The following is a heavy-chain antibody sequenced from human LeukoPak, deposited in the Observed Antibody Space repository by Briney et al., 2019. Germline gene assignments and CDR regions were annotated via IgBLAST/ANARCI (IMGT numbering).Heavy chain of an antibody. Sequence: SETLSLTCTVSGGSISSSSYYWGWICPPPGKGLEWIGMIYFSGRTYYNPSLKSRLTISVDTSKNQFSLKLSSVTAADTAVYYCARHAGGATGPYDWFDPWGQGTLVTVSS. J-gene: IGHJ5*02. CDR1: GGSISSSSYY. V-gene: IGHV4-39*01. D-gene: IGHD1-26*01. CDR3: ARHAGGATGPYDWFDP. CDR2: IYFSGRT.